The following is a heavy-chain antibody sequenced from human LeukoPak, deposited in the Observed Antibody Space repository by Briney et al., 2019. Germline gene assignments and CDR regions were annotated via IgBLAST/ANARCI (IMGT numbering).Heavy chain of an antibody. CDR1: GGSISSSSYY. V-gene: IGHV4-39*07. D-gene: IGHD3-10*01. CDR2: IYYSGST. J-gene: IGHJ5*02. Sequence: SETLSLTCTVSGGSISSSSYYWGWIRQPPGKGLEWIGSIYYSGSTYYNPSLKSRVTISVDTSKNQFSLKLSSVTAADTAVYYCHVLLWFGESNWFDPWGQGTLVTVSS. CDR3: HVLLWFGESNWFDP.